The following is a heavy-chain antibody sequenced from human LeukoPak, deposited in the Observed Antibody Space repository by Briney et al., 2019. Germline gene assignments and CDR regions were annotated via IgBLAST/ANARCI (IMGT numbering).Heavy chain of an antibody. CDR2: ISYDGSNK. D-gene: IGHD6-6*01. Sequence: GRSLRLSCAASGFTFSSYAMHWVRQAPGKGLEWVAVISYDGSNKYYADSVKGRFTISRDNAKNSPYLQMNSLRAEDMALYYCAKEGYSSSSPVPRGYMDVWGKGTTVTVSS. CDR1: GFTFSSYA. CDR3: AKEGYSSSSPVPRGYMDV. J-gene: IGHJ6*03. V-gene: IGHV3-30-3*01.